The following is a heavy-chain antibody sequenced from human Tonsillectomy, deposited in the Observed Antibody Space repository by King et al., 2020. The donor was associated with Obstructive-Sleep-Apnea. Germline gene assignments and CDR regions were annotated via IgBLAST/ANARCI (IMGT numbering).Heavy chain of an antibody. J-gene: IGHJ6*02. V-gene: IGHV3-30*18. CDR3: AKDRVCCSGGSRYGMDV. Sequence: VQLVESGGGVVQPGRSLRLSCAASGFTFSSYGMHWVRQAPGKGLEWVAVISYDGSNKYYADSVKGRFTISRDNSKNTLYLQMNSLRAEDTAVYYCAKDRVCCSGGSRYGMDVWGQGTPVTVSS. CDR2: ISYDGSNK. D-gene: IGHD2-15*01. CDR1: GFTFSSYG.